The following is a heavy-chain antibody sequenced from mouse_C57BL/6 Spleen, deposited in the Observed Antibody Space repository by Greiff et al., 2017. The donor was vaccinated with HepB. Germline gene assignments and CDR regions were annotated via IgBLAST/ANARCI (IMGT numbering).Heavy chain of an antibody. CDR2: IDPSDSYT. J-gene: IGHJ1*03. D-gene: IGHD1-1*01. Sequence: VQLQQPGAELVMPGASVKLSCKASGYTFTSYWMHWVKQRPGQGLEWIGEIDPSDSYTNYNQKFKGKSTLTVDKSSSTAYMQLSSLTSEDSAVYYCARSDTTVVANWYFDVWGTGTTVTVSS. V-gene: IGHV1-69*01. CDR3: ARSDTTVVANWYFDV. CDR1: GYTFTSYW.